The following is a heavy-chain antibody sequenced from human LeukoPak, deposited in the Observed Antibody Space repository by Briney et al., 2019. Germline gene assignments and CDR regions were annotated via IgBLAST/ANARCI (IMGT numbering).Heavy chain of an antibody. CDR2: IRYDGSNK. CDR1: GFTFSDYG. D-gene: IGHD1-26*01. Sequence: GGSLRLSCAASGFTFSDYGIHWVSQAPGKGLEWVTFIRYDGSNKYYADSVKGRFTISRDNSKNTLYLQMNSLTTEDTAVYYCAKDGASWFDPWGQGTLVTVSS. V-gene: IGHV3-30*02. CDR3: AKDGASWFDP. J-gene: IGHJ5*02.